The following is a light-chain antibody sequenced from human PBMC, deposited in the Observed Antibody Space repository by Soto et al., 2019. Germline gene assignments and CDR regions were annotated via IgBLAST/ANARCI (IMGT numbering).Light chain of an antibody. CDR3: QAWDSDIVV. Sequence: SYELTQPPSVSVSPGQKVSIPCSGDKLGDKFACWYQQKPGQSPVLVIYQDTKRPSGIPERFSGSNSGNTATLTISGTQAMDEADYYCQAWDSDIVVFGGGTKLTVL. CDR1: KLGDKF. V-gene: IGLV3-1*01. J-gene: IGLJ2*01. CDR2: QDT.